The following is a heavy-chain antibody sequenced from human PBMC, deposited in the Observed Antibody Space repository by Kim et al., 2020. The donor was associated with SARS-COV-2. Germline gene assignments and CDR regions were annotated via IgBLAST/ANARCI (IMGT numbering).Heavy chain of an antibody. Sequence: YADSVKGPSTSSRDNAKSTVYLQKDSLRVEDTAVYYCARRGGTTYFVFDYWGQGTLVTVSS. D-gene: IGHD1-1*01. V-gene: IGHV3-30*07. J-gene: IGHJ4*02. CDR3: ARRGGTTYFVFDY.